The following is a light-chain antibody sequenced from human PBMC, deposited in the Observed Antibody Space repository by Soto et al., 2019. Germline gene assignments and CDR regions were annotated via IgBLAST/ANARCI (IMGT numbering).Light chain of an antibody. Sequence: DIQMTQSPSSVSASVGDRVTITCRASQGISSCLAWYQQKPGKATNLMIYAASSLQSGVASRFSGSGSGTDFTLTISSLQPEDSATYYCQQADSFPFPFGPGTTVDI. V-gene: IGKV1-12*01. CDR2: AAS. J-gene: IGKJ3*01. CDR1: QGISSC. CDR3: QQADSFPFP.